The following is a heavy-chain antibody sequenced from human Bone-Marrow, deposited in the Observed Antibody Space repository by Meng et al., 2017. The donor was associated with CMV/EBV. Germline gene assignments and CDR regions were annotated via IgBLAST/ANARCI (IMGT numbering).Heavy chain of an antibody. Sequence: SETLSLTCTVSGGSVSSGSYYWSWIRQPPGKGLEWIGYIYYSGSTNYNPFLKSRVTISVDTSKNQFSLKLSSVTAADTAVYYCARETDFGVVIITYYYGMDVWGQGTTVTVSS. CDR1: GGSVSSGSYY. J-gene: IGHJ6*02. CDR3: ARETDFGVVIITYYYGMDV. CDR2: IYYSGST. V-gene: IGHV4-61*01. D-gene: IGHD3-3*01.